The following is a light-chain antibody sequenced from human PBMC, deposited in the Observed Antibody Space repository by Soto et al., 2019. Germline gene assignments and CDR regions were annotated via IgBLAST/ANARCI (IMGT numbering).Light chain of an antibody. Sequence: EIVLTQSPATLSLSPGERATLSCRASQSVSSYLAWYQQKPGQAPRLLIYDASNRATGIPARLSGSGSGTDFTLTISSLEPEDFEVYYCQQNSNSPYTFGQGTKLEIK. CDR2: DAS. CDR1: QSVSSY. CDR3: QQNSNSPYT. V-gene: IGKV3-11*01. J-gene: IGKJ2*01.